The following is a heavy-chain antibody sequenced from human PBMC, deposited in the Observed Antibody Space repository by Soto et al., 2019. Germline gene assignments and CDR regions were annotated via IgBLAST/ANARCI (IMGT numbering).Heavy chain of an antibody. D-gene: IGHD2-2*01. CDR2: IYYSGST. Sequence: QVHLQQWGAGLLKPSETLSLTCAVYGGSFSGYYWSWIRQPPGKGLEWIGYIYYSGSTYYNPSLKSRVTISVDTSKNQFSLKLSSVTAADTAVYYCAREIKVPATPNWFDPWGQGTLVTVSS. V-gene: IGHV4-34*01. CDR3: AREIKVPATPNWFDP. J-gene: IGHJ5*02. CDR1: GGSFSGYY.